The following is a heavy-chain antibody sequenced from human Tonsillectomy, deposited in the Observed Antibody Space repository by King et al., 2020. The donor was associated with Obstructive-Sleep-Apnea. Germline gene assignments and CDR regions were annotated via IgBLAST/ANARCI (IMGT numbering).Heavy chain of an antibody. J-gene: IGHJ6*02. CDR1: GFTFRSYA. CDR2: ISFDGSNK. V-gene: IGHV3-30*04. D-gene: IGHD4-17*01. Sequence: QVQLVESGGGVVQPGKSLRLSCAASGFTFRSYAMHWVRQAPGKGLEWVAVISFDGSNKNYADSVKGRFTISRDNSKNTLYLQMSSLRGEDTAVYYCAREFNDYEYFYGMDVWGQGTTVTVSS. CDR3: AREFNDYEYFYGMDV.